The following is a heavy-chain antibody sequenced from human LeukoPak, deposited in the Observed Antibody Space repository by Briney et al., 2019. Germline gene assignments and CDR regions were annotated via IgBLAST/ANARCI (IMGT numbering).Heavy chain of an antibody. CDR1: GFTFDDYA. Sequence: PGGSLRLSCAASGFTFDDYAMHWVRQAPGKGLEWVSLISWDGGSTYYADSVKGRFTISRDNSKNSLYLQMNSLRAEDTALYYCAKDTARGFGEFVEYYFDYWGQGTLVTVSS. J-gene: IGHJ4*02. CDR3: AKDTARGFGEFVEYYFDY. CDR2: ISWDGGST. V-gene: IGHV3-43D*03. D-gene: IGHD3-10*01.